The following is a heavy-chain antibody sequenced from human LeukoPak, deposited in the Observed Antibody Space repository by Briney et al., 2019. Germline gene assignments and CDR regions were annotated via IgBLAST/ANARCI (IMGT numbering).Heavy chain of an antibody. V-gene: IGHV3-48*01. CDR1: GFTFSSYA. CDR2: ISSSSSTI. CDR3: ARVVVPNYYYYMDV. D-gene: IGHD2-2*01. J-gene: IGHJ6*03. Sequence: QSGGSLRLSCAASGFTFSSYAMSWVRQAPGKGLEWVSYISSSSSTIYYADSVKGRFTISRDNAKNSLYLQMNSLRAEDTAVYYCARVVVPNYYYYMDVWGKGTTVTVSS.